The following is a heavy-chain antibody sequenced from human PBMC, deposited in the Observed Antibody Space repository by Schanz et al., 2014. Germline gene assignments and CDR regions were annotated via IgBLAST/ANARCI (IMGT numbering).Heavy chain of an antibody. CDR2: ISTSNGNT. V-gene: IGHV1-18*01. CDR1: GYTFTDYG. Sequence: QVQVVQSGAEVKKPGASVKVSCKASGYTFTDYGVIWVRQAPGQGLEWMGWISTSNGNTNYIQKLQGRVTMTTDTSTSTAYMELRSLRSDDTAVYYCARGGYSRGWYDRDIAHFDYWGQGTLVTVSS. CDR3: ARGGYSRGWYDRDIAHFDY. J-gene: IGHJ4*02. D-gene: IGHD6-19*01.